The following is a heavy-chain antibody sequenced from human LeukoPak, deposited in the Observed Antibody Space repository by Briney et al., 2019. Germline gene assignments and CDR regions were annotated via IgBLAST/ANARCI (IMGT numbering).Heavy chain of an antibody. V-gene: IGHV4-59*08. CDR2: IYYSGST. CDR1: GGSISSYY. CDR3: ARRIAVAGHFDY. D-gene: IGHD6-19*01. J-gene: IGHJ4*02. Sequence: PSETLSLTCTVSGGSISSYYWSWIRQPPGKGLEWIGYIYYSGSTNYNPSLKSRVTISVDTSKNQFSLELSSVTAADTAVYYCARRIAVAGHFDYWGQGTLVTVSS.